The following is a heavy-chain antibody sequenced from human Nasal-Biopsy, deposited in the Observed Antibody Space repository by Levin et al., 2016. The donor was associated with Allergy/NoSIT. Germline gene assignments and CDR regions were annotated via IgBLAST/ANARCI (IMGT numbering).Heavy chain of an antibody. J-gene: IGHJ6*03. CDR3: ARGQLLYHSPYMDV. Sequence: SETLSLTCAVYGGSFSASYWTWIRQPPGKGLEWIGNINPGGSTKYNPSLKSRATISMDTSNNQFSLNLNFVTAADTAVYYCARGQLLYHSPYMDVWDKGTTVIVSS. V-gene: IGHV4-34*01. CDR1: GGSFSASY. CDR2: INPGGST. D-gene: IGHD2-2*02.